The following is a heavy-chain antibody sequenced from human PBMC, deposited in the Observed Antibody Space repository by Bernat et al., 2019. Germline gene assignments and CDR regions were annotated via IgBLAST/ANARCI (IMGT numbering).Heavy chain of an antibody. V-gene: IGHV3-30*07. CDR2: ISYDGSNK. D-gene: IGHD5-24*01. Sequence: QVQLVESGGGVVQPGRSLRLSCAASGFTFSSYAMHWVRQAPGKGLEWVAVISYDGSNKYYADSVKGRFTISRENAKNSLYLQMNSLRAGDTAVYYCGRGMALDAFDIWGQGTMVTVSS. CDR3: GRGMALDAFDI. CDR1: GFTFSSYA. J-gene: IGHJ3*02.